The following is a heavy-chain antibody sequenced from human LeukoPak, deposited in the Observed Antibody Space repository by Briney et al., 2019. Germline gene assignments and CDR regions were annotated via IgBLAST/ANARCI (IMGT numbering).Heavy chain of an antibody. V-gene: IGHV4-4*02. J-gene: IGHJ4*02. CDR1: GGSISSSNW. D-gene: IGHD5-24*01. CDR3: AREGRDGYNYGPTQIDY. CDR2: IYHSGST. Sequence: SETLSLTCAVSGGSISSSNWWSWVRQPPGKGLEWIGEIYHSGSTNYNPSLKSRVTISVDKSKNQFSLKLSSVTAADTAVYYCAREGRDGYNYGPTQIDYWGQGTLVTVSS.